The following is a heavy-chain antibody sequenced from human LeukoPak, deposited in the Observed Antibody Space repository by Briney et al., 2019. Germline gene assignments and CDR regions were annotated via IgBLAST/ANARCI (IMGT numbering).Heavy chain of an antibody. J-gene: IGHJ3*02. Sequence: GASVKVSCKASGYTFTSYDINWVRQTTGQGLEWMGWMNPNSGDTGYAQKFQGRVTITRNTSISTAYMELSSLRSEDTAVYYCATRFVGTYYYDSSGCDIWGQGTMVTVSS. CDR3: ATRFVGTYYYDSSGCDI. CDR2: MNPNSGDT. V-gene: IGHV1-8*03. D-gene: IGHD3-22*01. CDR1: GYTFTSYD.